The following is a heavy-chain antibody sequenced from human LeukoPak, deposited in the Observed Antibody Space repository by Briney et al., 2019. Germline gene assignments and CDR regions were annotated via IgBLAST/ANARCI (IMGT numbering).Heavy chain of an antibody. Sequence: PSETLSLTCTVSGGSISSSSYYWGWIRQPPGKGLEWIGSIYYSGSTYYNPSLKSRVTISVDTSKNQFSLKLSSVTAADTAVYYCASHLRRYSSVPIRVHPFFDYWGQGTLVTVSS. CDR2: IYYSGST. CDR1: GGSISSSSYY. CDR3: ASHLRRYSSVPIRVHPFFDY. J-gene: IGHJ4*02. D-gene: IGHD6-25*01. V-gene: IGHV4-39*01.